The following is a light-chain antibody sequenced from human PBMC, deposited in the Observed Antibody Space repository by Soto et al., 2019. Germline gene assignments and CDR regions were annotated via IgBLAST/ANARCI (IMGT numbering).Light chain of an antibody. J-gene: IGKJ1*01. Sequence: ELTQSPGTLSLSPGKRATLSCRASQSVGSGYLAWYQHKPGQAPNLLLFGESSRAAGIPDRFSGSGSGTDFTLTISRVAPEDSAVYYCQQFDKSPWTFGQGTKVDIK. V-gene: IGKV3-20*01. CDR2: GES. CDR3: QQFDKSPWT. CDR1: QSVGSGY.